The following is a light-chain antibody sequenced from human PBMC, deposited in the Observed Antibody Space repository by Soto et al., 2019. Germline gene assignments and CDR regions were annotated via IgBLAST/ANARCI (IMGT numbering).Light chain of an antibody. Sequence: QSALTQPASVSGSPGQAITISCSGPSSDVGAFNYVSWYQQHPGKAPKLMIYDVSNRPSGVSNRFSGSKSGNTASLTISGLRAEDEADYYCNSYTSNNTYVFGTGTKVTVL. V-gene: IGLV2-14*03. CDR3: NSYTSNNTYV. CDR2: DVS. CDR1: SSDVGAFNY. J-gene: IGLJ1*01.